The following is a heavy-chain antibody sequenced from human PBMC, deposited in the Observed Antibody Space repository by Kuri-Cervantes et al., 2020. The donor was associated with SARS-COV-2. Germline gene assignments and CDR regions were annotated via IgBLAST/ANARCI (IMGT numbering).Heavy chain of an antibody. V-gene: IGHV3-23*01. CDR3: AKEGTSIAVSGRFDY. CDR1: GFTFSSYA. Sequence: GESLKISCAASGFTFSSYAMSWVRQAPGKGLEWVSVISASGASTYYADSVKGRFTISRDNSKNTLYLQMNSLRAEDTAVYYCAKEGTSIAVSGRFDYWGQGTLVTVSS. J-gene: IGHJ4*02. CDR2: ISASGAST. D-gene: IGHD6-19*01.